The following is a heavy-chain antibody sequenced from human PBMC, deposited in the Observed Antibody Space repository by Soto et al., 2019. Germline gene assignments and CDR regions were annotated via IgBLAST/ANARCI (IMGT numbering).Heavy chain of an antibody. CDR2: ISWNSGSI. CDR3: AKDMTGYYGSGSLFDY. CDR1: GFTFDDYA. V-gene: IGHV3-9*01. Sequence: EVQLVESGGGLVQPGRSLRLSCTASGFTFDDYAMHWVRQAPGKGLEWVSGISWNSGSIGYADSVKGRFTISRDNAKNSLYLQMNSLRTEETALYYFAKDMTGYYGSGSLFDYWGQGTLVTVSS. J-gene: IGHJ4*02. D-gene: IGHD3-10*01.